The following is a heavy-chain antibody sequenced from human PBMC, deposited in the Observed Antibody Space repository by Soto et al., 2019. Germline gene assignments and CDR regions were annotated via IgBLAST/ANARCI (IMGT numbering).Heavy chain of an antibody. V-gene: IGHV3-72*01. CDR1: AFTFSDHY. CDR2: TRNKANNYTT. D-gene: IGHD3-10*01. J-gene: IGHJ4*02. CDR3: TSGFPKFDS. Sequence: EVQLVESGGALVQPGGSLRLSCAASAFTFSDHYMDWVRQAPGKGLEWVGRTRNKANNYTTEYAASVKGRFTISRDDSKNLLYLQMNSLKPGDTAVYYCTSGFPKFDSWGQGTLVTVPS.